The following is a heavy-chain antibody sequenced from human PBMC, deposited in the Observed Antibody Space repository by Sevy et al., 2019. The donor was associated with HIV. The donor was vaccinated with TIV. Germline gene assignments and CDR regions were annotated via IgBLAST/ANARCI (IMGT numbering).Heavy chain of an antibody. CDR2: INQGGNQK. Sequence: GGSLRLSCAASGFTFSSYWINWVRQAPGEGLEWVANINQGGNQKHYMDSVKGRFTISRGNAENAVYLQMNSLRVEDTAVYYSARGPSGAAAGRFDSWGQGTLVTVSS. J-gene: IGHJ4*02. D-gene: IGHD6-13*01. CDR3: ARGPSGAAAGRFDS. V-gene: IGHV3-7*01. CDR1: GFTFSSYW.